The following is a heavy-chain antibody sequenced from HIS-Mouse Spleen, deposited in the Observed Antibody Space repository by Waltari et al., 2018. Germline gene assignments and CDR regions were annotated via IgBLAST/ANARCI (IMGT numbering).Heavy chain of an antibody. CDR1: DSPFTSHD. J-gene: IGHJ4*02. CDR3: ARVYYDFWSGYYY. Sequence: QLRLVQSGAEGKSPWPAVKVPCKASDSPFTSHDTNRVREATGQGLEWMGWMNPNSGNTGYAQKFQGRLTMTRNTSISTAYMELSSLRSEDTAVYYCARVYYDFWSGYYYWGQGTLVTVSS. V-gene: IGHV1-8*01. CDR2: MNPNSGNT. D-gene: IGHD3-3*01.